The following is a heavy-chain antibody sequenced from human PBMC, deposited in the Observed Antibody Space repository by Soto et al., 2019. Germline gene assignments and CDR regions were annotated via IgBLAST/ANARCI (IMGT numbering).Heavy chain of an antibody. V-gene: IGHV3-15*01. CDR1: GFTFSNAW. CDR2: IKTNSDGGTV. Sequence: GGFLRLSCAASGFTFSNAWRSWVRQAPGKGLEWIGRIKTNSDGGTVDYASPVKGRFTISRDDSKSMLYLDLNSLKTEDTGVYFCATVYCATTSCYAPFDYWGKGTLVTVYS. J-gene: IGHJ4*02. CDR3: ATVYCATTSCYAPFDY. D-gene: IGHD2-2*01.